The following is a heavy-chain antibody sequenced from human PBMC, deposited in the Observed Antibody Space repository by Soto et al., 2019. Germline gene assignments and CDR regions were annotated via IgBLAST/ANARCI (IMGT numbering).Heavy chain of an antibody. V-gene: IGHV3-30*18. CDR3: ENLEGYYDCPDMDV. D-gene: IGHD3-22*01. Sequence: GGSLRLSCSASGSTCGSCGINWVRQAQGQGLEWVAVISYDGNEKYYADSVKWRFTISRDKSKNTLYLQMNSLRDDNTAVYYCENLEGYYDCPDMDVWGHGSTVT. CDR1: GSTCGSCG. CDR2: ISYDGNEK. J-gene: IGHJ6*02.